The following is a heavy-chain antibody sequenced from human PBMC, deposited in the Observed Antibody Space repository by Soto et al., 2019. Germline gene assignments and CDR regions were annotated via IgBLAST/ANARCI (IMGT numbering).Heavy chain of an antibody. CDR3: TTLNAYVEFFQH. D-gene: IGHD2-2*01. V-gene: IGHV4-39*01. CDR1: GGSISRSPYY. J-gene: IGHJ1*01. Sequence: QLQLQESGPGLVKPSETLSLTCTVSGGSISRSPYYWGWIRQPPGKGLEWIGSIFNSGSTYYNPSLKSRITISVDTFNNKFSLKLSSVTAADTAVYSYTTLNAYVEFFQHWAQGTLVTVSS. CDR2: IFNSGST.